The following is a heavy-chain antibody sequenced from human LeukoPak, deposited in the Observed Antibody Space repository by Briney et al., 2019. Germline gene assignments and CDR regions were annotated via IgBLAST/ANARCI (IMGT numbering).Heavy chain of an antibody. CDR3: ARHAGIAVADHFDY. J-gene: IGHJ4*02. Sequence: PSETLSLTCTGPVDSIRRYNGSWMPDTPGKRLEWIGHIYYSGRTNYNPSLQSRVTISVDTSKTQFSLKLSSVPGADTAVYYCARHAGIAVADHFDYWGQGSLVTVSS. D-gene: IGHD6-19*01. CDR2: IYYSGRT. V-gene: IGHV4-59*08. CDR1: VDSIRRYN.